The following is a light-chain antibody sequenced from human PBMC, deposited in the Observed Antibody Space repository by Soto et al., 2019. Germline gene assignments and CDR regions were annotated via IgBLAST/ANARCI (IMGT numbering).Light chain of an antibody. V-gene: IGKV1-9*01. CDR3: QHYNSYPEA. CDR1: QGISSY. J-gene: IGKJ1*01. CDR2: KAS. Sequence: DIQLTQSPSFLSASVGDRVTITCRASQGISSYLAWYQQKPGKAPKLLIYKASTLKSGVPSRFSGSGSGTEFTLTISSLQPDDSATYYCQHYNSYPEAFGQGTKVDIK.